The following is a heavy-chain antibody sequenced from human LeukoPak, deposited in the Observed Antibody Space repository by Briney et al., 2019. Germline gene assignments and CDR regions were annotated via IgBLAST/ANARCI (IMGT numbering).Heavy chain of an antibody. D-gene: IGHD2-15*01. Sequence: SETLSLTCTVSGVSISTYYWSWVRQPPGQGLEWIGYIYYSGSTKYNPSLKSRVTMSVDTSKNQFSLKLSSVTAADTAVYYCAGIYCSGDSCYVDYWGQGTLVTVSS. CDR3: AGIYCSGDSCYVDY. V-gene: IGHV4-59*01. CDR1: GVSISTYY. CDR2: IYYSGST. J-gene: IGHJ4*02.